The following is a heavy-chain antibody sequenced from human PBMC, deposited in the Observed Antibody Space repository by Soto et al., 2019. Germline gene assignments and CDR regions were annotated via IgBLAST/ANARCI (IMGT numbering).Heavy chain of an antibody. CDR1: GYNFNTYF. V-gene: IGHV1-46*02. CDR3: ARDLRGRDGYTPASDY. Sequence: QVQLVQSGAEVNKPGASVLVSCKASGYNFNTYFMHWVRQAPGQGLEWMGIINPTGATRYAQKFQGRPNMTRDTSTSTVYMQLSSLRSDDTAVYYCARDLRGRDGYTPASDYWGQGTLVTVSS. D-gene: IGHD5-12*01. CDR2: INPTGAT. J-gene: IGHJ4*02.